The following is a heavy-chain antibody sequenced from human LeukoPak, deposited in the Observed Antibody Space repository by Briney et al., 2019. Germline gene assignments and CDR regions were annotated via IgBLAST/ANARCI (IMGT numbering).Heavy chain of an antibody. D-gene: IGHD1-26*01. CDR3: ARDVKMGAWTRHHAFDI. Sequence: GESLKISCKGSGYSFTSYWIGWVRQMPGKGLEWMGIIYPGDSDTRYSPSFQGQVTISADKSISTAYLQWSSLKASDIAMYYCARDVKMGAWTRHHAFDIWGQGTMVTVSS. CDR2: IYPGDSDT. V-gene: IGHV5-51*01. J-gene: IGHJ3*02. CDR1: GYSFTSYW.